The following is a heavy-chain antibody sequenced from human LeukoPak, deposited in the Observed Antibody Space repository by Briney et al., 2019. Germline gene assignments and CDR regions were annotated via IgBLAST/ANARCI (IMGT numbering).Heavy chain of an antibody. CDR1: GFTFNRYG. Sequence: PGGSLRLSRAASGFTFNRYGMHWVRQAPGKGLEWVAVAYGDGTDKYYADSVKGRFTISKDLSQNRLYMQMNSLRAEDAAMYYCATGGRFYYDLWGQGTLVTVSS. V-gene: IGHV3-33*01. D-gene: IGHD2-15*01. CDR2: AYGDGTDK. CDR3: ATGGRFYYDL. J-gene: IGHJ4*02.